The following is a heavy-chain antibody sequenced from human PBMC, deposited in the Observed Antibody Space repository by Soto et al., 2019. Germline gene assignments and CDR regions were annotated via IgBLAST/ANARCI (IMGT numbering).Heavy chain of an antibody. Sequence: QVQLVQSGAEVKKPGSSVKVSCKGSGGTFNAHAISWVRQAPGQGLEWMGGIIPIFGTPNYAQKFQGRLTINADTSTTTAYLELSSLSSDDTAVYFCARVRWTLSLEESEAIWGQGTLVTVSS. CDR3: ARVRWTLSLEESEAI. CDR2: IIPIFGTP. D-gene: IGHD2-15*01. J-gene: IGHJ4*02. CDR1: GGTFNAHA. V-gene: IGHV1-69*06.